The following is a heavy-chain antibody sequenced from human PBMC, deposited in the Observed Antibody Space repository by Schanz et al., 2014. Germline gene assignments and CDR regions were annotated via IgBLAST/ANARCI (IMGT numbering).Heavy chain of an antibody. J-gene: IGHJ4*02. CDR1: GFIFSTFG. CDR2: IWYDGNKK. CDR3: ARYNSGHSDY. D-gene: IGHD6-19*01. V-gene: IGHV3-33*08. Sequence: VHLEESGGGLVQPGGSQRLSCAVSGFIFSTFGMQWVRQAPGKGLEWVAVIWYDGNKKYYADSVKGRFTVSRDNSKNTVDLQMDSLRADDTAVYYCARYNSGHSDYWGQGTLVTVSS.